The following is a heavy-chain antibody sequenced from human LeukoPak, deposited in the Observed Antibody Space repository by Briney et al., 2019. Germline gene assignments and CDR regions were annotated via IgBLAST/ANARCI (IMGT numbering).Heavy chain of an antibody. Sequence: GGSLRLSCAASGFTFSSYAMGWVRQAPGKGLEWVSPISGSGGSTYYADSVKGRFTISRDNSKNTLYLQMNSLRAEDTAVYYCAKDPMGGELLAGYFDYWGQGTLVTVSS. J-gene: IGHJ4*02. D-gene: IGHD1-26*01. CDR3: AKDPMGGELLAGYFDY. CDR1: GFTFSSYA. CDR2: ISGSGGST. V-gene: IGHV3-23*01.